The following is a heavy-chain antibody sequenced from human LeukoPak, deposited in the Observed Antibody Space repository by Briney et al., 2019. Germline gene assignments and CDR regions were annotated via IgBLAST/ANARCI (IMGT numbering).Heavy chain of an antibody. Sequence: GESLQISCKGSGYSFTSYWIGWVRQLPGKGLEWMGIIYPGDSDTRYSPSFQGQVTISADKSISTAYLQWSSLKASDTAIYYCARLLRPWINAKKPYYFDYWGQGTLVTVSS. J-gene: IGHJ4*02. D-gene: IGHD5-12*01. V-gene: IGHV5-51*01. CDR1: GYSFTSYW. CDR3: ARLLRPWINAKKPYYFDY. CDR2: IYPGDSDT.